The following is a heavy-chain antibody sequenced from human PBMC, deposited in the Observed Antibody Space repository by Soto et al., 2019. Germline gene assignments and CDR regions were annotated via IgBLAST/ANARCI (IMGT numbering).Heavy chain of an antibody. CDR3: ARDRAPVDY. J-gene: IGHJ4*02. V-gene: IGHV1-18*01. D-gene: IGHD3-10*01. CDR1: GYTFSSYH. Sequence: QIQLVQPGAEVKKPGASVKVSCKASGYTFSSYHITWVRQAPGQGLDWMGWISAYNGNTNYAQNFQGRVTMTTGQSTSTAYMELRSLRSDDTAVYYCARDRAPVDYWGQGPLVTVSS. CDR2: ISAYNGNT.